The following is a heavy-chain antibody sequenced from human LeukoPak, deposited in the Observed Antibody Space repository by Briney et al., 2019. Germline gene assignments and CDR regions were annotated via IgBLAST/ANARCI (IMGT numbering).Heavy chain of an antibody. D-gene: IGHD3-22*01. CDR3: AKGYDSSGYYSPFLDY. Sequence: PSETLSLTCAVYGGSFSGYYWSWIRQPPGKGLEWIGEINHSGSANYNPSLKSRVTISVDTSKNQFSLKLSSVTAADTAVYYCAKGYDSSGYYSPFLDYWGQGTLVTVSS. CDR2: INHSGSA. CDR1: GGSFSGYY. J-gene: IGHJ4*02. V-gene: IGHV4-34*01.